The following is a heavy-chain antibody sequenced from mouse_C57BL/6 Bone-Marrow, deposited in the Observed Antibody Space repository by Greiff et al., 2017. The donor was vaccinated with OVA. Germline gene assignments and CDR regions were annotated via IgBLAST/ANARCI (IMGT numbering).Heavy chain of an antibody. V-gene: IGHV5-6*01. J-gene: IGHJ2*01. CDR3: ASHYGSSYR. CDR2: ISSGGSYT. D-gene: IGHD1-1*01. CDR1: GFTFSSYG. Sequence: EVKLVESGGDLVKPGGSLKLSCAASGFTFSSYGMSWVRQTPDKRLEWVATISSGGSYTYYPDSVKGRFTISRDNAKNTLYLQMSSMKSEDTAMYYCASHYGSSYRWGQGTTLTVSS.